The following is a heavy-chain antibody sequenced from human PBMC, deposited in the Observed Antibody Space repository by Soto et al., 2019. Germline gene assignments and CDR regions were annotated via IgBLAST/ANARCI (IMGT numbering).Heavy chain of an antibody. CDR2: ISNFGTDK. J-gene: IGHJ4*02. V-gene: IGHV3-30*04. D-gene: IGHD3-16*01. CDR1: GFSFGAYA. CDR3: ARDVYTTADYFDY. Sequence: QVQLVESGGGVVPPGRSLRLSCAASGFSFGAYAMHWVRQAPGKGLEWVACISNFGTDKYYTDSVKGRFTVSRDNSKNTLYLQMDSPRVEDTAVYYCARDVYTTADYFDYWGQGTLVTVSS.